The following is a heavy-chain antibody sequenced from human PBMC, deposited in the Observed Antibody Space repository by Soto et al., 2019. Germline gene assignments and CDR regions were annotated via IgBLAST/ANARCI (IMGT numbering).Heavy chain of an antibody. Sequence: SETLSLTCTVSGYSISSGSCWAWIRQPPGKGPEWIASIYHGGTTFYNPSLKSRITMSVDTSNNQFSLKLTSVTAADTAVYYCARVHVMVVAGSTFDYWGHGTLVTVSS. D-gene: IGHD6-19*01. J-gene: IGHJ4*01. CDR1: GYSISSGSC. V-gene: IGHV4-38-2*02. CDR2: IYHGGTT. CDR3: ARVHVMVVAGSTFDY.